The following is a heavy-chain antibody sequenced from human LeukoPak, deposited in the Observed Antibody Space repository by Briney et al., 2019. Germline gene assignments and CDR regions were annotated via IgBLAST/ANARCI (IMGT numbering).Heavy chain of an antibody. J-gene: IGHJ4*02. CDR2: IYYSGST. CDR1: GGSISSYY. V-gene: IGHV4-59*12. D-gene: IGHD3-3*01. Sequence: SETLSLTCTVSGGSISSYYWSWIRQPPGKGLEWIGYIYYSGSTNYNPSLKSRVTISVDTSKNQFSLKLSSVTAADTAVYYCARGPRYDFWSGYRDYWGQGTLVTVSS. CDR3: ARGPRYDFWSGYRDY.